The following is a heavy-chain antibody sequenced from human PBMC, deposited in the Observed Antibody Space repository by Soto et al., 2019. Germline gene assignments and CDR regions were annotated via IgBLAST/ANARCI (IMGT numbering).Heavy chain of an antibody. CDR1: GGSFSSGSYS. V-gene: IGHV4-31*06. CDR2: IYDSGST. Sequence: SETLSLTCTVSGGSFSSGSYSWSWIRQLPGRGLEWMGYIYDSGSTFYRPSLKSRVNILMDRSKNQFSLELNSVTAADTAVYYYYGMDVWGQGTTVTVSS. J-gene: IGHJ6*02. CDR3: YGMDV.